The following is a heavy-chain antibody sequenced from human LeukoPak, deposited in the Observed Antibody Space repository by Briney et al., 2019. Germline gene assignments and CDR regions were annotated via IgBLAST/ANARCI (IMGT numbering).Heavy chain of an antibody. D-gene: IGHD2-21*01. Sequence: SETLSLTCTVSGGSISSGDYYWSWIRQPPGKGLEWIGYIYYSGSTYYNPSLKSRVTISVDTSKNQFPLKLSSVTAADTAVYYCARGVVKYYFDYWGQGTLVTVSS. CDR3: ARGVVKYYFDY. J-gene: IGHJ4*02. CDR2: IYYSGST. V-gene: IGHV4-30-4*01. CDR1: GGSISSGDYY.